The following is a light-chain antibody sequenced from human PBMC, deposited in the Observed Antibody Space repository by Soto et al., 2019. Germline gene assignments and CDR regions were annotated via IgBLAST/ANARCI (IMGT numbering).Light chain of an antibody. CDR1: QSISSN. J-gene: IGKJ4*01. CDR2: RTS. Sequence: EIVMTQSPATLSVSPGERATLSCRASQSISSNLAWYQQKPGQAPRLLMFRTSSRATGFPARFSGSGSGTEFNLTISSLQSEDFAVYYCQQYIRWPLTFGGGTKVEIK. V-gene: IGKV3-15*01. CDR3: QQYIRWPLT.